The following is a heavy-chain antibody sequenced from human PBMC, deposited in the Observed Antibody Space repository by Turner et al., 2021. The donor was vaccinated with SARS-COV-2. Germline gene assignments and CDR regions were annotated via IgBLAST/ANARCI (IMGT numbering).Heavy chain of an antibody. D-gene: IGHD6-6*01. V-gene: IGHV1-2*02. CDR3: ARVSSLSYYFDY. CDR2: ISPNSGGT. CDR1: GYTFTGYY. Sequence: QVQLVQSGAEVKKPGASVKVSCKASGYTFTGYYMHWVRQAPGQGLEWMGLISPNSGGTNYAQKFQGRVTMTRDTSISTAYMDLSRLRSDDTAVYYCARVSSLSYYFDYWGQGTLVTVSS. J-gene: IGHJ4*02.